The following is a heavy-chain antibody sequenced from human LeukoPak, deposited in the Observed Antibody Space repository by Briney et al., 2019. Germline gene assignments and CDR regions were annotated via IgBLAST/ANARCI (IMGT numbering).Heavy chain of an antibody. CDR1: GGTFSSYA. Sequence: ASVKVSCKASGGTFSSYAISWVRQAPGQGLEWMGRIIPILGIANYAQKFQGRVTITADKSTSTAYMELSSLRSEDTAVYYCAREDFWSGYYCIDYWGQGTLVTVSS. D-gene: IGHD3-3*01. CDR2: IIPILGIA. CDR3: AREDFWSGYYCIDY. J-gene: IGHJ4*02. V-gene: IGHV1-69*04.